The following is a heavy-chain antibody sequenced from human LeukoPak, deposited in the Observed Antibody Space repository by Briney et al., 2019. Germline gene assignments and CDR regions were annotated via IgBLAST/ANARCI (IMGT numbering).Heavy chain of an antibody. J-gene: IGHJ4*02. D-gene: IGHD3-9*01. CDR2: INPSGGST. CDR1: GYTFTSYY. Sequence: ASVKVSCKTSGYTFTSYYMHWVRQAPGQGPDWMGIINPSGGSTSYAQKFQGRVTMTRDTSTSTVYMELSSLRSEDTAVYYCARDWGSERDLLTGYYIYWGQGTLVTVSS. V-gene: IGHV1-46*01. CDR3: ARDWGSERDLLTGYYIY.